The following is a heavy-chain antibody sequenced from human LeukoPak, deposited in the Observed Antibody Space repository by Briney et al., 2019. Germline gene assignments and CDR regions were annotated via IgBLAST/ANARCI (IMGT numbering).Heavy chain of an antibody. J-gene: IGHJ4*02. CDR1: GGTFSSYA. V-gene: IGHV1-69*04. D-gene: IGHD3-10*01. CDR3: ARVGGSGSYYPRDYFDY. Sequence: SVKVSCKASGGTFSSYAISWVRQAPGQGLEWMGGIIPILGIANYAQKFQGRVTITADKSTSTAYMELSSLRSEDTAVYYCARVGGSGSYYPRDYFDYWGQGTLVTVSS. CDR2: IIPILGIA.